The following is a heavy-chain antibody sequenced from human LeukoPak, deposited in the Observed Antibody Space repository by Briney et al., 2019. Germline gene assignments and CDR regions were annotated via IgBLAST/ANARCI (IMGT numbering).Heavy chain of an antibody. CDR2: ISAYNGNT. V-gene: IGHV1-18*01. Sequence: ASVKVSCKASGYTFTSYGISWVRQAPGQGLEWMGWISAYNGNTNYAQKLQGRVTMTTDTSTSTAYMELRSLRSDDTAVYYCARVPSMLVGIFLFDPWGQGTLVTVSS. J-gene: IGHJ5*02. CDR3: ARVPSMLVGIFLFDP. D-gene: IGHD3-22*01. CDR1: GYTFTSYG.